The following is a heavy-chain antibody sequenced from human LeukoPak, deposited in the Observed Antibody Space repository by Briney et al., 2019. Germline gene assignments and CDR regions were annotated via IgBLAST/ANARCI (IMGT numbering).Heavy chain of an antibody. CDR2: INPNSGGT. D-gene: IGHD2-2*01. Sequence: GASVKVSCKASGYTFTSYGISWVRQAPGQGLEWMGWINPNSGGTNYAQKFQGRVTMTRDTSISTAYMELSRLRSDDTAVYYCARGYQLRTPFDYWGQGTLVTVSS. V-gene: IGHV1-2*02. CDR3: ARGYQLRTPFDY. CDR1: GYTFTSYG. J-gene: IGHJ4*02.